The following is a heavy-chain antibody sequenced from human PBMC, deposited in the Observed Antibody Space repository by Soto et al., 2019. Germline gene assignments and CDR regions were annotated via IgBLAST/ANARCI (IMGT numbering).Heavy chain of an antibody. CDR2: IIPIFGTA. D-gene: IGHD4-4*01. CDR3: AIKMTTDRPYYYYGMDV. Sequence: QVQLVQSGAEVKKPGSSVKVSSKASGGTFSSYAISWVRQAPGQGLEWMGGIIPIFGTANYAQKFQGRVTITADESTSTAYMELSSLRSEDTAVYYCAIKMTTDRPYYYYGMDVWGQGTTVTVSS. CDR1: GGTFSSYA. J-gene: IGHJ6*02. V-gene: IGHV1-69*01.